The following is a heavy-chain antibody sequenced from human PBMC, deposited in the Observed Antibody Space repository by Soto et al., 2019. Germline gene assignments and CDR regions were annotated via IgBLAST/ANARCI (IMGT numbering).Heavy chain of an antibody. CDR1: GFTVRDYY. CDR2: IYSGDRT. D-gene: IGHD1-1*01. Sequence: GGSLRLSCAASGFTVRDYYMNWVRQAPGKGLEWVSVIYSGDRTHYADSVKGKFTISRDSSKNTLYLQMNSLRAEDTAVYYCASVFFERAVHTSYYM. CDR3: ASVFFERAVHTSYYM. V-gene: IGHV3-66*01. J-gene: IGHJ6*03.